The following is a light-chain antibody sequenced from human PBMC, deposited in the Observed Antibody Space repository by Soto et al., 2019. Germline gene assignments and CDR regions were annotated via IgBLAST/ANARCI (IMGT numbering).Light chain of an antibody. CDR3: QSYDSSLRGRHVV. J-gene: IGLJ2*01. V-gene: IGLV1-40*01. Sequence: QSVLTQPPSVSGAPGQRVTISCTGSSSNIGAGYDVHWYQQLPGTAPKLLIYGNSNRPSGVPDRFSGSKSGTSASLAITGLQAEDEADYYCQSYDSSLRGRHVVFGGGTKVTVL. CDR1: SSNIGAGYD. CDR2: GNS.